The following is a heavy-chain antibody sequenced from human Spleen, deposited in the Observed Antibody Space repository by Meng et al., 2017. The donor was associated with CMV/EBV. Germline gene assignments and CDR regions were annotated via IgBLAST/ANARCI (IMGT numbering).Heavy chain of an antibody. CDR2: ISAYNGNT. D-gene: IGHD6-13*01. Sequence: ASVKVSCKASENTFNYFGLSWVRQAPGQGLEWMGWISAYNGNTNYAQKLQGRVTMTTDTSTSTAYMELRSLRSDDTAVYYCARGLAAAGPELDYWGQGTLVTVSS. CDR1: ENTFNYFG. J-gene: IGHJ4*02. V-gene: IGHV1-18*01. CDR3: ARGLAAAGPELDY.